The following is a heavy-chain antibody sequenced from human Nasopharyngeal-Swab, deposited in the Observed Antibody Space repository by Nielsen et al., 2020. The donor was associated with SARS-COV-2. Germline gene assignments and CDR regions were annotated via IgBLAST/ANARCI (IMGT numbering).Heavy chain of an antibody. Sequence: ASVKVSCKASGYTFTSYGISWVRQAPGQGLEWMGWIGAYSGNTNYAQKLQGRVTMTTDTSTSTAYMELRSLRSDDTAVYYCARDAGSGNFFDYWGQGTLVTVSS. J-gene: IGHJ4*02. CDR3: ARDAGSGNFFDY. CDR2: IGAYSGNT. D-gene: IGHD3-10*01. V-gene: IGHV1-18*01. CDR1: GYTFTSYG.